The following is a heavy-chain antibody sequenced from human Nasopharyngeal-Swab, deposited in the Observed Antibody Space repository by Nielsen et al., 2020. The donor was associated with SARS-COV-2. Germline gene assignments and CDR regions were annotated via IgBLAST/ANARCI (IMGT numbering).Heavy chain of an antibody. Sequence: WIRQPPGKGLEWVANIKTDGSEKYYVDSVKGRFTISRDNAKNSLYLQMNSLRAEDTAVYYCASSSGWRDYWGQGTLVTVS. CDR2: IKTDGSEK. CDR3: ASSSGWRDY. D-gene: IGHD6-19*01. V-gene: IGHV3-7*01. J-gene: IGHJ4*02.